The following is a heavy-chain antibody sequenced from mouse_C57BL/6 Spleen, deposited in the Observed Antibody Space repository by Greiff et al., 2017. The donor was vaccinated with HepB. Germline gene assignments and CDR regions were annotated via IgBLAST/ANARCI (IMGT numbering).Heavy chain of an antibody. Sequence: VQLQQSGAELVRPGSSVKLSCKASGYTFTSYWMQWVKQRPIQGLEWIGNIDPSDSETHYNQKFKDKATLTVDKSSSTAYMQLSSMTSEDSAVYYCAREPGQLRLRYFDYWGQGTTLTVSS. CDR2: IDPSDSET. CDR1: GYTFTSYW. CDR3: AREPGQLRLRYFDY. J-gene: IGHJ2*01. D-gene: IGHD3-2*02. V-gene: IGHV1-52*01.